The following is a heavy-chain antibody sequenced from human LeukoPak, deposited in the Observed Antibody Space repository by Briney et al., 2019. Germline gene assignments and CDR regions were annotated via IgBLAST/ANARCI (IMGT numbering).Heavy chain of an antibody. CDR2: IKSKTNGETR. CDR3: TGSFGQLTFFDY. J-gene: IGHJ4*02. CDR1: GFTLSNAW. D-gene: IGHD3-10*01. Sequence: GGSLRLSCAASGFTLSNAWMNWVRQAPGKGLEWVGLIKSKTNGETRDYAAPVKVRFTISRDDSDNTLYLQMNSLKNEDTAVYYCTGSFGQLTFFDYWGQGTLVTVSS. V-gene: IGHV3-15*01.